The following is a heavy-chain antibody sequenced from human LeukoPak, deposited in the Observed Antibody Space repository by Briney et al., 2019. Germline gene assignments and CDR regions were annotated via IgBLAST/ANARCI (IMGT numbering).Heavy chain of an antibody. CDR1: GNIFTNNW. CDR2: IYPGDSET. CDR3: ARRRDLYSGSYYPFDY. V-gene: IGHV5-51*01. D-gene: IGHD1-26*01. J-gene: IGHJ4*02. Sequence: GESLKISCKGSGNIFTNNWIGWVRQMPGKGLEWMGIIYPGDSETRYSPSFQGQVTISADKSINPAYLQWSSLKASDTAMYYCARRRDLYSGSYYPFDYWGQGNLVTVSS.